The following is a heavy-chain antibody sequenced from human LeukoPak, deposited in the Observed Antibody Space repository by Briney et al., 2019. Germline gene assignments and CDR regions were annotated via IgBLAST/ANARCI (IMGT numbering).Heavy chain of an antibody. CDR3: ARWASGSSSWYDYYGMDV. V-gene: IGHV4-59*08. D-gene: IGHD6-13*01. Sequence: TSQTLSLTCTVSGGSISSYYWSWIRQPPGQGLEWIGYIYYSWSSNYNPSLKSRVTISVDTSKNQFSLKLSSVTAADTAVYYCARWASGSSSWYDYYGMDVWGQGTTVTVSS. CDR1: GGSISSYY. J-gene: IGHJ6*02. CDR2: IYYSWSS.